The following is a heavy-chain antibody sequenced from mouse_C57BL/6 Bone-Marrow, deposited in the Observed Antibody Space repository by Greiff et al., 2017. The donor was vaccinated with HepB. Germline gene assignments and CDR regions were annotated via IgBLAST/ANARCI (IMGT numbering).Heavy chain of an antibody. Sequence: EVQVVESGPGLVKPSQSLSLTCSVTGYSITSGYYWNWIRQFPGNKLEWMGYISYDGSNNYNPSLKNRISITRDTSKNQFFLKLNSVTTEDTATYYCARGITTGSWYFDVWGTGTTVTVSS. CDR3: ARGITTGSWYFDV. CDR2: ISYDGSN. CDR1: GYSITSGYY. D-gene: IGHD1-1*01. J-gene: IGHJ1*03. V-gene: IGHV3-6*01.